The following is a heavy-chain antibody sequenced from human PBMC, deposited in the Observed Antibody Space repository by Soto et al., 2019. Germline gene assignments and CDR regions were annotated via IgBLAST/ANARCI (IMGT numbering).Heavy chain of an antibody. Sequence: QVQLVQSGAEVKKPGASVKVSCKASGYTFTSYGISWVRQAPGQGLAWMGWISAYNGNTNYAQKLQGRVTMTTDTSTSTAYMELRSLRSDDTAVYYCVRDLGYSSSSQVVGFDYWGQGTMVTVSS. CDR2: ISAYNGNT. CDR3: VRDLGYSSSSQVVGFDY. D-gene: IGHD6-6*01. V-gene: IGHV1-18*04. J-gene: IGHJ4*02. CDR1: GYTFTSYG.